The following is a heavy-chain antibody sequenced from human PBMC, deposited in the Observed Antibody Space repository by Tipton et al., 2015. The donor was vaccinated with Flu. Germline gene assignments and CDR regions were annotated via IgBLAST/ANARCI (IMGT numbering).Heavy chain of an antibody. V-gene: IGHV4-38-2*02. CDR3: AREVVQGVHAYLLY. J-gene: IGHJ4*02. CDR2: IYHSGST. CDR1: GYSISSGYY. D-gene: IGHD3-10*01. Sequence: GLVKPSETLSLTCIVSGYSISSGYYWGWIRQPPGKGLEWIGSIYHSGSTYYNSSLKSRVTISVDTSKNQFSLKLSSVTAADTAVYYCAREVVQGVHAYLLYWGQGTLVTVSS.